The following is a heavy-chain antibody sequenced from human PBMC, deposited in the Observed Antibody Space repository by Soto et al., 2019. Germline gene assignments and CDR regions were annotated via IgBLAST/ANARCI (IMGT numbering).Heavy chain of an antibody. D-gene: IGHD4-17*01. CDR1: GGSITSYH. J-gene: IGHJ4*02. Sequence: SETLSLTCIVSGGSITSYHWSWIRQPPGKGLEWIGNIYYSGNTYYNPSLKSRLIISIDTSKNQFSLKVGSVTAADTAVYYCARTSDGHTGYFDYWGQGTLVTVSS. V-gene: IGHV4-30-4*01. CDR2: IYYSGNT. CDR3: ARTSDGHTGYFDY.